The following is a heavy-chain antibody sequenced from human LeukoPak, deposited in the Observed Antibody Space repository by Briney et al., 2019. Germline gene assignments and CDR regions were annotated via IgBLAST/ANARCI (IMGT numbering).Heavy chain of an antibody. J-gene: IGHJ4*02. CDR1: GFTFSNAW. CDR3: THSSGWYEGDY. CDR2: IKSKTDGGTT. V-gene: IGHV3-15*01. D-gene: IGHD6-19*01. Sequence: PGGSLRLSCAASGFTFSNAWMSWVRQAPGKGLEWVGRIKSKTDGGTTDYAAPVKGRFTISRDDSKNTLYLQMNSLKTEDTAVYYCTHSSGWYEGDYWGQGTLVTVSS.